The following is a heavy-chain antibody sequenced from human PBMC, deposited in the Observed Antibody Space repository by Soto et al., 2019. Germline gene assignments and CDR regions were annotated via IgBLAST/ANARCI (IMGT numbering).Heavy chain of an antibody. D-gene: IGHD4-17*01. V-gene: IGHV3-21*01. J-gene: IGHJ6*03. CDR3: ARDTVTTGYYYMDV. CDR1: GFTFSSYS. CDR2: ISSSSSYI. Sequence: VGSLRLSCAASGFTFSSYSMNWVRQAPGKGLEWVSSISSSSSYIYYADSVKGRFTISRDNAKNSLYLQMNSLRAEDTAVYYCARDTVTTGYYYMDVWGKGTTVTVSS.